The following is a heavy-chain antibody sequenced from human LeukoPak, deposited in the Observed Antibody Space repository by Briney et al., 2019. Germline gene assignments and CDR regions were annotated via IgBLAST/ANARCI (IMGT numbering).Heavy chain of an antibody. D-gene: IGHD6-19*01. Sequence: PSETLSLTCTVSGGSISSYYWNWVRQPPGKGLEWIGYIYYSGSTNYNPSLKSRVTISVDTSKNQFSLKLSSVTAADTAVYFCARQLRGEAVAGHLQPFDYWGQGTLVTVSS. CDR3: ARQLRGEAVAGHLQPFDY. J-gene: IGHJ4*02. CDR1: GGSISSYY. V-gene: IGHV4-59*08. CDR2: IYYSGST.